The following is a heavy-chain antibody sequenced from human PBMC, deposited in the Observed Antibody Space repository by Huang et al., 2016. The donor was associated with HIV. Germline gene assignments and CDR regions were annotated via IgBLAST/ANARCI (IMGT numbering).Heavy chain of an antibody. CDR1: GGSVSDHY. CDR2: LNHRGLS. D-gene: IGHD2-21*02. Sequence: QVQLQQWGAGLLKPSGALSLKCAVYGGSVSDHYWTWIRLSPGKRLEWIGELNHRGLSTYNPSRRSRVTMSVDMSKNQFSLNVTSRTAADTAVYYCARPRMTATSSDSTWSFFDSWGQGTVVIVSS. J-gene: IGHJ4*02. CDR3: ARPRMTATSSDSTWSFFDS. V-gene: IGHV4-34*02.